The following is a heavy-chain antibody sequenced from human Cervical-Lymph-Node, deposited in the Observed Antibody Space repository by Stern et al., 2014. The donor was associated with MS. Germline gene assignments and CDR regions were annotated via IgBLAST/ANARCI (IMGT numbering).Heavy chain of an antibody. CDR1: GYKFTNYW. D-gene: IGHD5-12*01. J-gene: IGHJ4*02. CDR3: ARRDGSMSGYSYGWVDY. V-gene: IGHV5-51*03. CDR2: IVAGYSDT. Sequence: EVQLVESGAEVKKPGESLKISCKGSGYKFTNYWIGWGRQMPGKGLEWMGDIVAGYSDTRYSPAFQGQVNISVDKSISTAYLQWSSLKASDTAMYYCARRDGSMSGYSYGWVDYWGQGTPVIVSS.